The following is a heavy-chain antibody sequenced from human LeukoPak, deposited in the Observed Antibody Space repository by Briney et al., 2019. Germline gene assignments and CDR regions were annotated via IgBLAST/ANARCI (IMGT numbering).Heavy chain of an antibody. D-gene: IGHD1-26*01. CDR3: ARVRGSYHFDY. CDR2: ITSSSSAI. V-gene: IGHV3-48*01. CDR1: GFTFSGYS. J-gene: IGHJ4*02. Sequence: SGGYLRLYCAASGFTFSGYSMNWVRQAPGKGLEWVSYITSSSSAIYYADSVKGRFTISRDNAKNSMYLQMNSLRAEDAAVYYCARVRGSYHFDYWGQGTLVTVSS.